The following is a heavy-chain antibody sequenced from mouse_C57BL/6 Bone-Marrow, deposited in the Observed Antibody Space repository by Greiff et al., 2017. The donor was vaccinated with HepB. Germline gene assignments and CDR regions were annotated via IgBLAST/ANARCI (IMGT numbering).Heavy chain of an antibody. CDR2: INPGSGGT. Sequence: SGAELVRPGTSVKVSCKASGYAFTNYLIEWVKQRPGQGLEWIGVINPGSGGTNYNEKFKGKATLTADKSSSTAYMQLSSLTSEDSAVYFCARGSYYGSSYDWYFDVWGTGTTVTVSS. J-gene: IGHJ1*03. CDR3: ARGSYYGSSYDWYFDV. D-gene: IGHD1-1*01. V-gene: IGHV1-54*01. CDR1: GYAFTNYL.